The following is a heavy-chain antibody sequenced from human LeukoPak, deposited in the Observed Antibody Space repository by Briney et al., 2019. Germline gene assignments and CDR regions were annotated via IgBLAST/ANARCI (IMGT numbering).Heavy chain of an antibody. CDR3: ARVLTGTPDY. CDR2: IYHSGST. D-gene: IGHD3-9*01. Sequence: SETLSLTCTVSGDSISNYYLSWIRQPPGKGLEWIGSIYHSGSTYYNPSLKSRVTISVDTSKNQFSLKLSSVTAADTAVYYCARVLTGTPDYWGQGTLVTVSS. V-gene: IGHV4-38-2*02. CDR1: GDSISNYY. J-gene: IGHJ4*02.